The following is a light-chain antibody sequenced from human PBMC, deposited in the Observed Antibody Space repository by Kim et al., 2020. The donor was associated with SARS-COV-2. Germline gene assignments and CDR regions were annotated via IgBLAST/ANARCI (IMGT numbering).Light chain of an antibody. CDR2: GAS. J-gene: IGKJ2*01. Sequence: SPGERATISCWARKSVTSSLAWYQQKPGQAPRLLIYGASTRAAGLPARFSGSGFATQFTLTISSLQSEDFALYYCQQYHNWPETFGQGTKVEIK. V-gene: IGKV3-15*01. CDR3: QQYHNWPET. CDR1: KSVTSS.